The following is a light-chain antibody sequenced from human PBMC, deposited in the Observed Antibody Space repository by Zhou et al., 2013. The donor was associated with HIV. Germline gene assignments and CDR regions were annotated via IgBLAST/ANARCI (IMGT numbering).Light chain of an antibody. CDR3: QQYNNWPPFT. CDR2: GAS. CDR1: QRVANNY. Sequence: EIVLTQSPGTLSSSPGESVTLSCRASQRVANNYVAWYQQKLGQPPRLLIFGASSRAAGIPDRFSGGGSGTDFTLSISRLEPDDFAVYYCQQYNNWPPFTFGPGTKVDIK. V-gene: IGKV3-20*01. J-gene: IGKJ3*01.